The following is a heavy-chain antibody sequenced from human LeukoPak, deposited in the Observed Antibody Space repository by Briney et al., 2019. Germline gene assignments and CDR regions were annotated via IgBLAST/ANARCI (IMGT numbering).Heavy chain of an antibody. CDR1: GFTFSSYV. CDR2: IKQDGSEK. D-gene: IGHD1-26*01. J-gene: IGHJ3*02. V-gene: IGHV3-7*01. CDR3: ARDTPGERAFDI. Sequence: GGSLRLSCAASGFTFSSYVMSWVRQAPGKGLEWVANIKQDGSEKYYVDSVKGRFTISRDNAKNSLYLQMNSLRAEDTAVYYCARDTPGERAFDIWGQGTMVTVSS.